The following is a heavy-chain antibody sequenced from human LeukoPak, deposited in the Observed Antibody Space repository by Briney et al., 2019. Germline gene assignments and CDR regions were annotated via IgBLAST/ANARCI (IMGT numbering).Heavy chain of an antibody. CDR2: NYYSWST. V-gene: IGHV4-59*01. CDR3: ARGSSSGRSGHDAFDI. Sequence: SETLSLTCTLSGGSISGYYWNWIRQPPGRGLEWIRSNYYSWSTNYSPSLKSRVTISVDASKIQFSLKLISVTTADTAVYYCARGSSSGRSGHDAFDIWGQGTMVTVSS. D-gene: IGHD2-2*01. J-gene: IGHJ3*02. CDR1: GGSISGYY.